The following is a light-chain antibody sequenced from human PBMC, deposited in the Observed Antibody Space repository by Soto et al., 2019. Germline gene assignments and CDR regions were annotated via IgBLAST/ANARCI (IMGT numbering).Light chain of an antibody. V-gene: IGLV2-11*01. J-gene: IGLJ1*01. CDR3: CSYAGSYTFDV. CDR2: DVS. CDR1: SSDVGGYNY. Sequence: QSVLTQPASVSGSLGLSITISCTGTSSDVGGYNYVSWYQQHPGKAPKLMIYDVSKRPSGVPDRFSGSKSGNTASLTISGLQAEDEADYYCCSYAGSYTFDVFGTGTKVTVL.